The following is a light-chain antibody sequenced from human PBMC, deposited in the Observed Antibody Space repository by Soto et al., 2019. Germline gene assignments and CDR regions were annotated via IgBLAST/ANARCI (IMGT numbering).Light chain of an antibody. V-gene: IGKV1-39*01. CDR1: QDIGTF. Sequence: DFQMTQSPSSLSASVGDRVTITCRASQDIGTFLNWYQQKTGKPPNLLIYAASNLLSGVSSRFRGSVSGTDFTLTISSLQPEDFATYYCQQSYSTPQITFGPGTKVDMK. CDR2: AAS. J-gene: IGKJ3*01. CDR3: QQSYSTPQIT.